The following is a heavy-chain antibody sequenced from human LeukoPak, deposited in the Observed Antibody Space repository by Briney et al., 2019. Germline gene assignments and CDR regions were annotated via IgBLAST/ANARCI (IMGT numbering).Heavy chain of an antibody. Sequence: QTGGSLRLSCAASGFTFSSYAMHWVRQAPGKGLEWVAVISYDGSNKYYADSVKGRFTISRDNSKNTLYLQMNSLRAEDTAVYYCARSPDILTGLDYWGQGTLVTVSS. CDR3: ARSPDILTGLDY. J-gene: IGHJ4*02. D-gene: IGHD3-9*01. CDR2: ISYDGSNK. CDR1: GFTFSSYA. V-gene: IGHV3-30-3*01.